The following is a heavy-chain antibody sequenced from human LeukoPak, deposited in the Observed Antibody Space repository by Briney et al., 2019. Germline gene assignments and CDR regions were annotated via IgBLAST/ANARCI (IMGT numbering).Heavy chain of an antibody. CDR1: GFTFDDYA. Sequence: SLRLSCAASGFTFDDYAMHWVRQAPGKGLGWVSGISWNSGSIGYADSVKGRFTISRDNAKNSLYLQMNSLRAEDTALYYCARDIGPEYTSSSGGDNYYYGMDVWGQGTTVTVSS. CDR2: ISWNSGSI. CDR3: ARDIGPEYTSSSGGDNYYYGMDV. V-gene: IGHV3-9*01. D-gene: IGHD6-6*01. J-gene: IGHJ6*02.